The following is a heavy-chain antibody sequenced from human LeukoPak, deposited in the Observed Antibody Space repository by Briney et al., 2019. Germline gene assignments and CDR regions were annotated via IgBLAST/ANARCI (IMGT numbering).Heavy chain of an antibody. CDR3: ATSSYDFWSGSRDYFDY. CDR2: IYYSGST. J-gene: IGHJ4*02. D-gene: IGHD3-3*01. Sequence: PSQTLSLTCTVSGGSISSGGYYWSWIRQHPGKGLEWIGYIYYSGSTYYNPSLKSRVTISVDASKNQFSLKLSSVTAADTAVYYCATSSYDFWSGSRDYFDYWGQGTLVTVSS. CDR1: GGSISSGGYY. V-gene: IGHV4-31*03.